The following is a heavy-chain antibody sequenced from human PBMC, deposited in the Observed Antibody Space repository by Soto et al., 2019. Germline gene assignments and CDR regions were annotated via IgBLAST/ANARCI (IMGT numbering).Heavy chain of an antibody. CDR3: ARSARGSYYYYMDV. J-gene: IGHJ6*03. D-gene: IGHD6-6*01. Sequence: ASVKVSCKASGYTFTSYDINWVRQATGQGLEWMGWMNPNSGNTGYAQKFQGRVTMTRNTSISTAYMELSSLRSEDTAVYYCARSARGSYYYYMDVWGKGTTVTVSS. CDR2: MNPNSGNT. CDR1: GYTFTSYD. V-gene: IGHV1-8*01.